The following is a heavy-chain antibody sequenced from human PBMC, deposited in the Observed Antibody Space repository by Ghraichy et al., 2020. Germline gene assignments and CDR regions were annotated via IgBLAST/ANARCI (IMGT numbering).Heavy chain of an antibody. V-gene: IGHV3-7*01. J-gene: IGHJ4*02. CDR3: ARDFTMVRGATDY. D-gene: IGHD3-10*01. CDR1: GFTFSSYW. CDR2: IKQDGSEK. Sequence: GGSLRLSCAASGFTFSSYWMSWVRQAPGKGLEWVANIKQDGSEKYYVDSVKGRFTISRDNAKNSLYLQMNSLRAEDTAVYYCARDFTMVRGATDYWGQGTLVTVSS.